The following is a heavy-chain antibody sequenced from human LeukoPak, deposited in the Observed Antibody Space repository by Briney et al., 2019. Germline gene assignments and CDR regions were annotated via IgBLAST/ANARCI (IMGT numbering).Heavy chain of an antibody. CDR1: GGSISSYY. CDR2: IYYSGST. V-gene: IGHV4-59*01. CDR3: ARGGRVFRIGAFDI. J-gene: IGHJ3*02. D-gene: IGHD3-3*01. Sequence: TSETLSLTCTVSGGSISSYYWSWIRQPPGKGLEWIGYIYYSGSTNYNPSLKSRVTISVDTSKNQFSLKLSSVTAADTAVYYCARGGRVFRIGAFDIWGQGTMVTASS.